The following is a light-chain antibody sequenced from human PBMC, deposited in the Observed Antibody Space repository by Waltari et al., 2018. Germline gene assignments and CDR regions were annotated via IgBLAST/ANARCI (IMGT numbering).Light chain of an antibody. CDR2: DVP. Sequence: IKMPQSPSASSASVGYRVTTTCRASQRINTWMAWYQKKPGKAPKVLIYDVPTLESGVPSRFSGSGSGTEFTLAINNLQPEDFATYYCQQYYRYYTFGQGTKLEIK. CDR3: QQYYRYYT. V-gene: IGKV1-5*01. J-gene: IGKJ2*01. CDR1: QRINTW.